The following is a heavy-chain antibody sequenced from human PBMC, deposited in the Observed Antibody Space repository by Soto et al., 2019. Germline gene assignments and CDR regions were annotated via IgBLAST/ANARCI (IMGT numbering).Heavy chain of an antibody. CDR1: GFTFSSYA. V-gene: IGHV3-23*01. CDR3: AGSLYCSAGSCYKFDY. CDR2: ISDSGGAR. D-gene: IGHD2-15*01. Sequence: EVQLLESGGGLVQPGGSLRLSCAASGFTFSSYAISWVRQAPGKGLEWGLAISDSGGARFYADSVKGRFTISRDNSKNTLYLQMNSLRAEDTAVYYCAGSLYCSAGSCYKFDYWGQGTLVTVSS. J-gene: IGHJ4*02.